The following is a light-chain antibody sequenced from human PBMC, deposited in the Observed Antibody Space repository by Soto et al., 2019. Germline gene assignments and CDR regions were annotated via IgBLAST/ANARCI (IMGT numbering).Light chain of an antibody. CDR1: QDINNY. CDR3: QQYEDLPLT. V-gene: IGKV1-33*01. Sequence: DIQLTQSPSSLSASVGDRVNSTGQDSQDINNYFKWYQQKPGKAPKLLIFDASSVATGVPSRFSGSGSGTHFTLTISSLEPEDIATYHCQQYEDLPLTFGGGTKVEIK. J-gene: IGKJ4*01. CDR2: DAS.